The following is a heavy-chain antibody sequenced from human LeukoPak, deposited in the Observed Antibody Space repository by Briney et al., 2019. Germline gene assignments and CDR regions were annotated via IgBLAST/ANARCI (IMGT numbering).Heavy chain of an antibody. V-gene: IGHV6-1*01. CDR2: TYYRSGWYH. CDR1: GHRDCSHSAL. CDR3: SRELAWGPAYY. Sequence: EPLSLTCGIWGHRDCSHSALGRWITRSRSGGVEWFVRTYYRSGWYHDYALFVKIRITINPDSSKNQVSLQLNSVTPEDTAVYYCSRELAWGPAYYWGQGTLVTVSS. D-gene: IGHD2-2*01. J-gene: IGHJ4*02.